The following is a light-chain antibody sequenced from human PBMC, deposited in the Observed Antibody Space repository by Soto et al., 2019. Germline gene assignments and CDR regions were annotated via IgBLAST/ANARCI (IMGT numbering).Light chain of an antibody. J-gene: IGKJ1*01. V-gene: IGKV3-20*01. CDR2: GAS. CDR1: QSVRSN. Sequence: EIVMTQSPATLSASPGERATLSCRASQSVRSNLAWYQQKPGQAPRLLIYGASSRATGIPDRFSGSGSGTDFTLTISRLEPEDFAVYYCQQYGSSFWTFGQGTKVDIK. CDR3: QQYGSSFWT.